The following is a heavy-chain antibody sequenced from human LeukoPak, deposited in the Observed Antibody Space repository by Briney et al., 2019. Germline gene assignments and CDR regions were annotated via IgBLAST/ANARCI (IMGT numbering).Heavy chain of an antibody. CDR2: IRSIGDNT. J-gene: IGHJ6*01. CDR1: RFTFSGYA. Sequence: GRSLRLSCAASRFTFSGYAMNSVRHAPRKGLGWVSGIRSIGDNTLYADSVKGRFTISRDNSKNTIYLEVNSLRAEDTAIYYCAKMKGLWLPKYYMGVWGQGTTVTVSS. CDR3: AKMKGLWLPKYYMGV. D-gene: IGHD1-26*01. V-gene: IGHV3-23*01.